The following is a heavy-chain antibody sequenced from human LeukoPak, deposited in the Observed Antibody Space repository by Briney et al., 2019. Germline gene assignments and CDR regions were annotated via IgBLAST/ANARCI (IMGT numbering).Heavy chain of an antibody. J-gene: IGHJ4*02. Sequence: PGGSLRLSCSASRFTFSSYTMNWVRQAPGKGLKWVPSIDPSSTYIYYADSVEGRFTISRDNAQNSLYLQMNSLRAEDTAVYYCTRGSYGDYEYWGQGTLVTVSS. CDR3: TRGSYGDYEY. CDR2: IDPSSTYI. CDR1: RFTFSSYT. V-gene: IGHV3-21*01. D-gene: IGHD4-17*01.